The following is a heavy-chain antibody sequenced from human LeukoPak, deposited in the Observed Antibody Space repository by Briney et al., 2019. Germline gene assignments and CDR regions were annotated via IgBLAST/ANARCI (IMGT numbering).Heavy chain of an antibody. J-gene: IGHJ5*02. CDR1: GYTFTGYY. CDR3: ARGVGYSGYDLSP. Sequence: ASVKVSCKASGYTFTGYYMHWVRQAPRQGLEWMGWINPNSGGTNYAQKFQGRVTMTRDTSISTAYMALGRLRPDDTAVYYCARGVGYSGYDLSPWGQGTLVTVSS. V-gene: IGHV1-2*02. CDR2: INPNSGGT. D-gene: IGHD5-12*01.